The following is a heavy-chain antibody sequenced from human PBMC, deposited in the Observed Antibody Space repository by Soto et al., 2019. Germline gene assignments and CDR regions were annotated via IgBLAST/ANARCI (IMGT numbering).Heavy chain of an antibody. CDR2: IYYSGST. CDR3: ARAGLGDGSDY. J-gene: IGHJ4*02. Sequence: QVQLQESGPGLVKPSETLSLTCTVSGGSVSSGSYYWSWIRQPPGKGLEWIGYIYYSGSTKYNPSPQSRVTISVATSKNQFSLKLSSVTAADTAVYYCARAGLGDGSDYWGQGTLVTVSS. CDR1: GGSVSSGSYY. D-gene: IGHD1-26*01. V-gene: IGHV4-61*01.